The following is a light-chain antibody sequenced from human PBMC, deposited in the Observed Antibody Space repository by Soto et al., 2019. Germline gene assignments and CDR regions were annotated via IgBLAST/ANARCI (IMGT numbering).Light chain of an antibody. CDR1: QGISNY. CDR3: QQASSFPLT. CDR2: AAS. Sequence: DSQMTPSPSSLPASVGDRVTITCRASQGISNYLAWYQQKPGKVPKLLISAASTLQSGVPSRFSGSASGTYFTLTISSLQPEDFATYYCQQASSFPLTFGQGTRLEIK. J-gene: IGKJ5*01. V-gene: IGKV1-27*01.